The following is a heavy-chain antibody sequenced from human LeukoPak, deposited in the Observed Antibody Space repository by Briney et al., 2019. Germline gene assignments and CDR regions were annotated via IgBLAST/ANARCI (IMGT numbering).Heavy chain of an antibody. Sequence: SGTLSLTCTVSGGSVSSGSYYWSWIRQPPGKGLEWIGYIYYSASTNYNPSLKSRVTISVGTSNNQFSLKLSSVTAADTAVYYCARGSRGYSYGWGQGTLVTVSS. CDR3: ARGSRGYSYG. CDR1: GGSVSSGSYY. D-gene: IGHD5-18*01. CDR2: IYYSAST. V-gene: IGHV4-61*01. J-gene: IGHJ4*02.